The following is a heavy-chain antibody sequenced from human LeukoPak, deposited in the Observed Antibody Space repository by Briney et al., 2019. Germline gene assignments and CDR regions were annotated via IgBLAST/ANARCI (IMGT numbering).Heavy chain of an antibody. CDR2: IIPIFGTA. D-gene: IGHD6-13*01. CDR1: GGTFSSYA. Sequence: ASVKVSCKASGGTFSSYAISWVRQAPGQGREWMGGIIPIFGTANYAQKFQGRVTITAGESTSTAYMELSSLRSEDTAVYFCASAPRYSSSWPNNWFDPWGQGTLVTVSS. V-gene: IGHV1-69*13. J-gene: IGHJ5*02. CDR3: ASAPRYSSSWPNNWFDP.